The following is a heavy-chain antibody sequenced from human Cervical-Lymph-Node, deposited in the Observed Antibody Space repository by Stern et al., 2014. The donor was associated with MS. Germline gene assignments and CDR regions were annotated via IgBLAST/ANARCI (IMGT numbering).Heavy chain of an antibody. D-gene: IGHD4-17*01. V-gene: IGHV1-3*01. CDR2: FNADNGDT. CDR1: GYTFTSFT. CDR3: ATSYVDFTGAYYYYGMDV. Sequence: QVQLVQSGAEMKKPGASVRVSCKASGYTFTSFTMHWVRQAPGQRLEWMGWFNADNGDTKYSQKFQDRVTFTRDTSASTVYMELSSLRSEDTVVYYCATSYVDFTGAYYYYGMDVWGQGTTVTVSS. J-gene: IGHJ6*02.